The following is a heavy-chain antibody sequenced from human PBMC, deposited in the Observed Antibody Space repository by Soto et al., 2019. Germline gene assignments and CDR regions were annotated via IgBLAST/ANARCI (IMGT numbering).Heavy chain of an antibody. CDR2: IYSGGST. Sequence: SDTLSLVCTVSGCSINTYYWSWIGQAAGKGLEWIRRIYSGGSTSDNPSLMSRVSASVDMSKNQFSLKLSSVAAADTAVYYCARGPGGFGEFSLDYWGHGTLLTVSS. D-gene: IGHD3-10*01. CDR1: GCSINTYY. CDR3: ARGPGGFGEFSLDY. V-gene: IGHV4-4*07. J-gene: IGHJ4*01.